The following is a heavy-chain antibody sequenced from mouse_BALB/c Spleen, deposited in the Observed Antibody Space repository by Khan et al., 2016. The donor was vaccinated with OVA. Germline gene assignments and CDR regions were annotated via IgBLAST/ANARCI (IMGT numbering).Heavy chain of an antibody. J-gene: IGHJ4*01. CDR2: ISYGGST. V-gene: IGHV3-2*02. Sequence: DVKLQESGPGLVKPSQSLSLTCTVTGYSITSDYAWDWIRQFPENKLEWMGYISYGGSTSYNPSLKSRISITRDTSKNQFFLPLNSVTTEDTATDYCARKNYYGYAMDYWGQGTSVTVSS. CDR1: GYSITSDYA. D-gene: IGHD1-1*01. CDR3: ARKNYYGYAMDY.